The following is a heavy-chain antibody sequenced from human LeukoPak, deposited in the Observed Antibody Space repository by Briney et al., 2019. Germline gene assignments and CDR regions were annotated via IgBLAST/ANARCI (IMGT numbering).Heavy chain of an antibody. CDR3: ASMVRGVISVYFDY. D-gene: IGHD3-10*01. J-gene: IGHJ4*02. V-gene: IGHV4-39*07. CDR2: IYYSGNT. Sequence: NTSETLSLTCTVSGGSISSSDYYWGWIRQPPGKGLEWIGSIYYSGNTHFNPSLKSRVTISVDKSKNQFSLKLSSVTAADTAVYYCASMVRGVISVYFDYWGQGTLVTVSS. CDR1: GGSISSSDYY.